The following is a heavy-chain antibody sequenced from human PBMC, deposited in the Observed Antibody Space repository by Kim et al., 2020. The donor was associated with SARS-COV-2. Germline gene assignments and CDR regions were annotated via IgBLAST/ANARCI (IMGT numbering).Heavy chain of an antibody. Sequence: SETLSLTCTVSGGSISSSSYYWGWIRQPPGKGLEWIGSIYYSGSTYYNPSLKSRVTISVDTSKNQFSLKLSSVTAADTAVYYCARLFPIWFGELLYDPYGGHGTLVTVSS. CDR1: GGSISSSSYY. CDR3: ARLFPIWFGELLYDPY. V-gene: IGHV4-39*01. J-gene: IGHJ4*01. D-gene: IGHD3-10*01. CDR2: IYYSGST.